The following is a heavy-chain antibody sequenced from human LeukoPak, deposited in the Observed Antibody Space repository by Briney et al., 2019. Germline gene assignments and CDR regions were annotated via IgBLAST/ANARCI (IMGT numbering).Heavy chain of an antibody. V-gene: IGHV4-34*01. J-gene: IGHJ4*02. Sequence: SETLSLTCAVYGGSFSGYYWSWIRQPPGKGLEWIGEINHSGSTNYNPSLKSRVTISVDTSKNQFSLKLSSVTAADTAVYYCARGPTEYDYGGNPSDYWGQGTLVTVSS. CDR2: INHSGST. CDR1: GGSFSGYY. CDR3: ARGPTEYDYGGNPSDY. D-gene: IGHD4-23*01.